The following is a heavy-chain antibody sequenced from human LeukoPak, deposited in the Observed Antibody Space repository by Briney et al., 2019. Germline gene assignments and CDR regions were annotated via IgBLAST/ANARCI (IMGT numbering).Heavy chain of an antibody. D-gene: IGHD1-1*01. CDR2: ISGSGGST. J-gene: IGHJ4*02. CDR3: AKDFGSTNY. CDR1: GFTFSSSW. Sequence: GGSLRLSCAASGFTFSSSWMHWVRQAPGKGLEWVSAISGSGGSTYYADSVKGRFTISRDNSKNTLYLQMNSLRAEDTAVYYCAKDFGSTNYWGQGTLVTVSS. V-gene: IGHV3-23*01.